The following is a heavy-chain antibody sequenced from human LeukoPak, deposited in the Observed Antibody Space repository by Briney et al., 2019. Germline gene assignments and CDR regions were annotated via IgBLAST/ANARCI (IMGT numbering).Heavy chain of an antibody. Sequence: SETLSLTCAVYGGSFSGYYWSWIRQPPGKGLEWIGYIYYSGSTNYNPSLKSRVTISVDTSKNQFSLKLSSVTAADTAVYYCARHAHYYDSSGYYKGAEFDYWGQGTLVTVSS. V-gene: IGHV4-59*08. D-gene: IGHD3-22*01. J-gene: IGHJ4*02. CDR3: ARHAHYYDSSGYYKGAEFDY. CDR2: IYYSGST. CDR1: GGSFSGYY.